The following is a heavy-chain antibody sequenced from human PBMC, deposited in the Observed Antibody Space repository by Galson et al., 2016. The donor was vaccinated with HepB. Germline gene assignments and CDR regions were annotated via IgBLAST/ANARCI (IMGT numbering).Heavy chain of an antibody. Sequence: LSPSSASAGFTSNDCTSHWFRQPPPEGLVWRALISCDGRSPYYTHSVKGRFTVSRDNSKNPFFLQMTSLTTEDSALYYCGKDWGSLWESTGKGMDLWGQGTTVIVSS. J-gene: IGHJ6*02. CDR3: GKDWGSLWESTGKGMDL. CDR2: ISCDGRSP. V-gene: IGHV3-43*01. CDR1: GFTSNDCT. D-gene: IGHD1-26*01.